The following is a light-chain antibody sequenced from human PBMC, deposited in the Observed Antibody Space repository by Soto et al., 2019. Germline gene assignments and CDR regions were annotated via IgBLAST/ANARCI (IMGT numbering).Light chain of an antibody. CDR3: REYSSFPRA. CDR1: QGISSY. CDR2: AAS. Sequence: ISCRMSQGISSYLAWYQQKPGKAPELLIYAASTLQSGVPSRFSGSGSGTDFTLICSLRNSDDLVSYYFREYSSFPRAFAQGTKVDIK. J-gene: IGKJ1*01. V-gene: IGKV1D-8*01.